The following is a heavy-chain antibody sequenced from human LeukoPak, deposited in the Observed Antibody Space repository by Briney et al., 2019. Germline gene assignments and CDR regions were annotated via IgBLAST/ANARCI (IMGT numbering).Heavy chain of an antibody. Sequence: GGSLRLSCAASGFTFSNFNMHWVRQAPGKGLEWVAAVLYDGSKKFYSDSVKGRFSIYRDNSNYSLFVQMHSLRPDDTAVYYCANFDGSSQAFHLWGQGTMVTVSS. CDR3: ANFDGSSQAFHL. V-gene: IGHV3-30*18. CDR1: GFTFSNFN. CDR2: VLYDGSKK. J-gene: IGHJ3*01. D-gene: IGHD6-13*01.